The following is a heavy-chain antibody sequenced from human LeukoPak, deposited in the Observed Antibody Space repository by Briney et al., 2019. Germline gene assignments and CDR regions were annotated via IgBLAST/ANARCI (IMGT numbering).Heavy chain of an antibody. CDR3: ARGISSGLYVS. CDR1: GFTFSSYW. V-gene: IGHV3-74*01. Sequence: GGSLRLSCAASGFTFSSYWMHWVRQAPGKGLVWVSRINSDGSSTTYADSVKGRFTISRDNAKNTLYLQMNSLRAEDTAVYYCARGISSGLYVSWGQGTLVTVSS. CDR2: INSDGSST. D-gene: IGHD6-19*01. J-gene: IGHJ5*02.